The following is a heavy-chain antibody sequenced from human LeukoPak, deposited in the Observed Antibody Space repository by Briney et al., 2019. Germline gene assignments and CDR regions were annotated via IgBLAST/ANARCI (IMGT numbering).Heavy chain of an antibody. CDR1: GFTFSSYG. CDR3: AKSPITIFGVAVYYFDY. D-gene: IGHD3-3*01. CDR2: ISGSGGST. J-gene: IGHJ4*02. Sequence: PGGSLRLSCAASGFTFSSYGMSWVRQAPGKGLEWVSAISGSGGSTYYADSVKGRFTISRDNSKNTLYLQMNSLRAEDTAVYYCAKSPITIFGVAVYYFDYWGQGTLVTVSS. V-gene: IGHV3-23*01.